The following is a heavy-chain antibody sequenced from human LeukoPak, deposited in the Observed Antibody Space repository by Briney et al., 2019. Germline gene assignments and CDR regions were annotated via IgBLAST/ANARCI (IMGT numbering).Heavy chain of an antibody. D-gene: IGHD1-26*01. Sequence: GGSLRLSCAASGFTFSSYAMNWVRQAPGKGLEWVSAITGSGGRTYYADSVKGRFTISRDNSKNTLYLQMNSLRAEDTAIYYCAKEYTGTFSPSPSYFDNWGQGTLVTVSS. CDR2: ITGSGGRT. CDR3: AKEYTGTFSPSPSYFDN. J-gene: IGHJ4*02. V-gene: IGHV3-23*01. CDR1: GFTFSSYA.